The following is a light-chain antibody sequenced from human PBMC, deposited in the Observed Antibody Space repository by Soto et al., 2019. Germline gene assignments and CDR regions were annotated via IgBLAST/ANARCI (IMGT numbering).Light chain of an antibody. J-gene: IGLJ2*01. V-gene: IGLV4-69*01. CDR2: VNSDGSH. CDR3: QTWGTGIRV. Sequence: QSVLTQSPSASASLGASVKLTCTLSSGHSSYAIAWHQQQPEKGPRYLMKVNSDGSHSKGDGIPDRFSGSSSGADRYLTISSLQSEDEADYYCQTWGTGIRVFGGGTQLTVL. CDR1: SGHSSYA.